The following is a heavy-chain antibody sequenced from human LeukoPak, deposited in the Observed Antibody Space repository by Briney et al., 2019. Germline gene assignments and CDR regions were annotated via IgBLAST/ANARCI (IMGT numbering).Heavy chain of an antibody. Sequence: GGSLRLSCAASGFTFSSYWMSWVRQAPGKGLEWVANIKQDGSEKYYVDSVKGRFTISRDNAKNSLYLQMNSLRAEDTAVYYCARVYYDFWSGYFDYWGQGILVTVSS. CDR1: GFTFSSYW. CDR3: ARVYYDFWSGYFDY. V-gene: IGHV3-7*04. J-gene: IGHJ4*02. D-gene: IGHD3-3*01. CDR2: IKQDGSEK.